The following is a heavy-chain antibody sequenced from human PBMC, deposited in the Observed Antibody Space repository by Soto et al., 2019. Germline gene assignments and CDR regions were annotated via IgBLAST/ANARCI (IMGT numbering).Heavy chain of an antibody. CDR1: GFTFSSYS. J-gene: IGHJ6*02. CDR2: ISSSSSTI. CDR3: ARVIAARLVYYYYGMDV. D-gene: IGHD6-6*01. V-gene: IGHV3-48*02. Sequence: GGSLRLSCAASGFTFSSYSMNWVRQAPWKGLEWVSYISSSSSTIYYADSVKGRFTISRDNAKNSLYLQMNSLRDEDTAVYYCARVIAARLVYYYYGMDVWGQGTTVTVSS.